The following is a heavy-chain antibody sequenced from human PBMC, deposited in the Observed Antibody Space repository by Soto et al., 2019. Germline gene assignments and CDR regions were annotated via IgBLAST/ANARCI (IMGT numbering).Heavy chain of an antibody. CDR2: ISYDGSNK. J-gene: IGHJ4*02. Sequence: GGSLRLSCAASGFTFSSYGMHWVRQAPGKGLEWVAVISYDGSNKYYADSVKGRFTISRDNSKNTLYLQMNSLRAEDTAVYYCAKYSSLLWFGESHFDYWGQGTLVTVSS. CDR1: GFTFSSYG. D-gene: IGHD3-10*01. CDR3: AKYSSLLWFGESHFDY. V-gene: IGHV3-30*18.